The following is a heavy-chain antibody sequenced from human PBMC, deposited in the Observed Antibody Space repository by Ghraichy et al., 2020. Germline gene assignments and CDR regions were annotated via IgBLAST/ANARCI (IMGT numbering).Heavy chain of an antibody. D-gene: IGHD2-2*01. CDR2: INHSGST. Sequence: SETLSLTCAVYGGSFSGYYWSWIRQPPGKGLEWIGEINHSGSTNYNPSLKSRVTISVDTSKNQFSLKLSSVTAADTAVYYCARGVYCSRARVASCYYYGMDVWGQGTTVTVSS. CDR3: ARGVYCSRARVASCYYYGMDV. CDR1: GGSFSGYY. V-gene: IGHV4-34*01. J-gene: IGHJ6*02.